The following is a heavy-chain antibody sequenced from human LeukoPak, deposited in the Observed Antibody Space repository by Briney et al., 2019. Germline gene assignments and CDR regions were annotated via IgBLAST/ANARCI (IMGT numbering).Heavy chain of an antibody. CDR3: VTYYYDRSGSPPLDY. CDR2: IIPILGIA. J-gene: IGHJ4*02. V-gene: IGHV1-69*04. D-gene: IGHD3-22*01. CDR1: GGTFSSYA. Sequence: VASVKVSCKASGGTFSSYAISWVRQAPGQGLEWMGRIIPILGIANYAQKFQGRVTITADKSTSTAYMELSSLRSEDTAVYYCVTYYYDRSGSPPLDYWGQGTLVTVSS.